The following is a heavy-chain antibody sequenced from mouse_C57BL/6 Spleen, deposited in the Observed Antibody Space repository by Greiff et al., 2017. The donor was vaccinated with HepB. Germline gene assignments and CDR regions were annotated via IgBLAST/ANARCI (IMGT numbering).Heavy chain of an antibody. CDR3: ARSPAQATAWFAY. CDR2: INPGSGGT. J-gene: IGHJ3*01. D-gene: IGHD3-2*02. CDR1: GYAFTNYL. Sequence: VQLQQSGAELVRPGPSVKVSCKASGYAFTNYLIEWVKQRPGQGLEWIGVINPGSGGTNYNEKFKGKATLTADKSSSTAYMQLSSLTSEDSAVYFCARSPAQATAWFAYWGQGTLVTVSA. V-gene: IGHV1-54*01.